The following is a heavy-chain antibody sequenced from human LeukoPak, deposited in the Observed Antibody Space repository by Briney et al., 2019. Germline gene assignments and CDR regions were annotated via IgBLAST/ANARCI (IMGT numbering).Heavy chain of an antibody. CDR1: GGSFSGYY. J-gene: IGHJ5*02. CDR3: GRGQKNGIAAAGAGGWFDP. V-gene: IGHV4-34*01. Sequence: SETLSLTCAVYGGSFSGYYWSWIRQPPGKGLEWIGEINHSGSTNYNPSLKSRVTISVDTSKNQFYLKLSSVTAADTAVYYCGRGQKNGIAAAGAGGWFDPWGQGTLVTVSS. D-gene: IGHD6-13*01. CDR2: INHSGST.